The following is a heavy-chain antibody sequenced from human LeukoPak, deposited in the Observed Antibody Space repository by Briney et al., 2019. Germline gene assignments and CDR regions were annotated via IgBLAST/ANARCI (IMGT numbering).Heavy chain of an antibody. CDR1: GFSLSTSGVG. D-gene: IGHD3-22*01. J-gene: IGHJ4*02. CDR2: IYWDDDK. Sequence: SGPTLVSPTQTLTLTCTFSGFSLSTSGVGVGWIRQPPGKALEWLALIYWDDDKRYSPSLKSRLTITKDTSKNQVVLTMTNMDPVDTATYYCAQLTYYYDGSDYYFHHYWGQGTLVTVSS. V-gene: IGHV2-5*02. CDR3: AQLTYYYDGSDYYFHHY.